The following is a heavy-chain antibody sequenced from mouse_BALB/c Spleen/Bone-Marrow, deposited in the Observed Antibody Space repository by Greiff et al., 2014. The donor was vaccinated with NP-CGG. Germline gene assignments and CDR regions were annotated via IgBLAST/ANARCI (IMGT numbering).Heavy chain of an antibody. Sequence: LVESGAELMKPGASGKISCKATGYTLSSYWIEWVKQRPGHGLEWIGEILPGSGSTNYNEKSKGKATFTADTSSNTAYMQLSSLTSEDSAVYYCARGDYFDYWGQGTTLTVSS. J-gene: IGHJ2*01. CDR1: GYTLSSYW. V-gene: IGHV1-9*01. CDR2: ILPGSGST. CDR3: ARGDYFDY.